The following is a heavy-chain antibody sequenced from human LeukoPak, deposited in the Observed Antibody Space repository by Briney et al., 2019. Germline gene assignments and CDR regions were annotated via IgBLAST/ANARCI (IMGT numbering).Heavy chain of an antibody. CDR2: IYSGGST. CDR1: GFTFSSYS. J-gene: IGHJ6*02. V-gene: IGHV3-53*01. Sequence: GGSLRLSCAASGFTFSSYSMSWVRQAPGKGLEWVSVIYSGGSTYYADSVKGRFTISRDNSKNTLYLQMNSLRAEDTAVYYCARSSTSSYYYYYYGMDVWGQGTTVTVS. CDR3: ARSSTSSYYYYYYGMDV. D-gene: IGHD2/OR15-2a*01.